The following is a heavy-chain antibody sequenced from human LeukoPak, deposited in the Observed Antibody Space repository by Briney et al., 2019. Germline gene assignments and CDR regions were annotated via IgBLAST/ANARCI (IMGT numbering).Heavy chain of an antibody. J-gene: IGHJ6*03. D-gene: IGHD2-15*01. CDR1: GGSINSYY. CDR3: ARFPGSAEYRHYYYMDV. CDR2: IYYSGST. V-gene: IGHV4-59*01. Sequence: ASETLSLTCTVSGGSINSYYWSWIRQPPGKGLEWIGYIYYSGSTNYNPSLKSRVTVSVDTSKNQFSLKLSSVTAADTAVYYCARFPGSAEYRHYYYMDVWGKGTTVTVS.